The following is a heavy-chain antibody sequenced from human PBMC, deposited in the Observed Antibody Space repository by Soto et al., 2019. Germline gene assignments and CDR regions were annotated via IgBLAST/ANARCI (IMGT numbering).Heavy chain of an antibody. CDR2: IYYSGST. D-gene: IGHD3-10*01. CDR1: GGSISSSSYY. CDR3: ARRYYYGSGNFDY. Sequence: PSETLSLTCTVSGGSISSSSYYWCWIRQPPGKGLEWIGSIYYSGSTYYNPSLKSRVTISVDTSKNQFSLKLSSVTAADTAVYYCARRYYYGSGNFDYWGQGTLVTVS. J-gene: IGHJ4*02. V-gene: IGHV4-39*01.